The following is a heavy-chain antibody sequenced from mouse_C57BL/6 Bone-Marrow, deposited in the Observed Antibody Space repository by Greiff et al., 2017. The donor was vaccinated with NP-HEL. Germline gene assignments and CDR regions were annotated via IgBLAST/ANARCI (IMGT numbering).Heavy chain of an antibody. D-gene: IGHD2-12*01. J-gene: IGHJ3*01. CDR3: TLLRRGSWFAY. CDR2: IDPENGDT. Sequence: EVQLVESGAELVRPGASVKLSCTASGFNITDDYMHWVKQRPEQGLEWIGWIDPENGDTEYASKFQGKATITADTSSNTAYLQLSSLTSEDTAVYYCTLLRRGSWFAYWGQGTLVTVSA. CDR1: GFNITDDY. V-gene: IGHV14-4*01.